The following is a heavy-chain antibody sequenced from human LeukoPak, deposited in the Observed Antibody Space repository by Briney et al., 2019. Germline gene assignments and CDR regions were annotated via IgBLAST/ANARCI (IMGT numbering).Heavy chain of an antibody. CDR3: AKATVGATVGLFDY. CDR1: GFTFDDYA. D-gene: IGHD1-26*01. J-gene: IGHJ4*02. CDR2: ISWNSGSI. V-gene: IGHV3-9*01. Sequence: GRSLRLSCAASGFTFDDYAMHWVRQAPGKGLEWVSGISWNSGSIGYADSVKGRFTISRDNAKNSLYLQMNSLRAEDTALYYCAKATVGATVGLFDYWGQGTLVTVSS.